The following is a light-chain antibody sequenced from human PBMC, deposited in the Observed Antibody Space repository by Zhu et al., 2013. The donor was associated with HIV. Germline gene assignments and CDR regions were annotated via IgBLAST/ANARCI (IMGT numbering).Light chain of an antibody. V-gene: IGKV3-15*01. Sequence: EVVLTQSPGTLSLSPGERATLSCRASQSVSSYLAWYQQKPGQAPRLLIDGASTRATGIPARFSGSGSGTEFTLTITSLQSEDFAVYYCQQYNNWPPVWTFGQGTKVEIK. CDR2: GAS. CDR1: QSVSSY. CDR3: QQYNNWPPVWT. J-gene: IGKJ1*01.